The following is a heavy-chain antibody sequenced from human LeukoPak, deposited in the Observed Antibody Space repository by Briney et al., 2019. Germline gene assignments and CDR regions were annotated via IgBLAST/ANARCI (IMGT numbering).Heavy chain of an antibody. V-gene: IGHV4-34*01. CDR1: GGSFSGYY. Sequence: SETLSLTCAVYGGSFSGYYWSWIRHPPGKGLEWIGEINHSGSTNYNPSLKSRVTISVDTSKNQFSLKLSSVTAADTAVYYCARGNVFGVVFDCWGQGTLVTVSS. CDR3: ARGNVFGVVFDC. J-gene: IGHJ4*02. D-gene: IGHD3-3*01. CDR2: INHSGST.